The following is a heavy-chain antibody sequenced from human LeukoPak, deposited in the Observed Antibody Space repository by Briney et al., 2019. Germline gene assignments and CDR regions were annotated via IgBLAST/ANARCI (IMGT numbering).Heavy chain of an antibody. CDR1: GFTFSSYS. CDR3: ARDHIVVVPAAIYYYGMDV. CDR2: ISSSSSYI. Sequence: KPGGSLRLSCAASGFTFSSYSMNWVRQAPGKGLEWVSSISSSSSYIYYADSVKGRFTISRDNSKNTLYLQMNSLRAEDTAVYYCARDHIVVVPAAIYYYGMDVWGQGTTVTVSS. V-gene: IGHV3-21*04. D-gene: IGHD2-2*01. J-gene: IGHJ6*02.